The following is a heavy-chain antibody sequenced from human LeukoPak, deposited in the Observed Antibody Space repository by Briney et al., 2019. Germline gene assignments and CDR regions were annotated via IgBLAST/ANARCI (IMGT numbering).Heavy chain of an antibody. CDR2: IYPGDPDT. CDR1: GYSFTSYW. V-gene: IGHV5-51*01. J-gene: IGHJ3*02. Sequence: GESLKISCKGSGYSFTSYWIGWVRQMPGKGLEWMGIIYPGDPDTRYSPSFQGQVTISADKSISTAYLQWSSLKASDTAMYYCAKLSFCSGGSCYGFDVFNIGAKGTMVT. D-gene: IGHD2-15*01. CDR3: AKLSFCSGGSCYGFDVFNI.